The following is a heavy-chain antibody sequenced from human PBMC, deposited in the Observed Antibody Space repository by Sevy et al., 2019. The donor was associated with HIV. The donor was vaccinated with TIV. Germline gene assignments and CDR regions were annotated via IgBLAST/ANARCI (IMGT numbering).Heavy chain of an antibody. D-gene: IGHD5-18*01. V-gene: IGHV3-66*01. CDR3: AKGKSGYGYALNY. J-gene: IGHJ4*02. CDR2: IHSDDTT. CDR1: GFTVNSNY. Sequence: GGSLRLSCAASGFTVNSNYMTWVRQAPGKGLEGVSVIHSDDTTYHADSVKDRFTISRDNFKNTLYLHMSSLRAEDTAVYYCAKGKSGYGYALNYWGQGTLVTVSS.